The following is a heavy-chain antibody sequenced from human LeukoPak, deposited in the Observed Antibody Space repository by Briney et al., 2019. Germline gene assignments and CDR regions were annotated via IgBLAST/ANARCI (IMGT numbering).Heavy chain of an antibody. Sequence: GGSLRLSRAASVFTDSSKYMSWVRQAPAKELEWVSVIYSGGSTYYADSVKGRFTISKDNSKNTLYLQMNRLGAEDTAVYYCARALYYYYMDVWGKGTTVTVSS. V-gene: IGHV3-53*01. CDR3: ARALYYYYMDV. CDR2: IYSGGST. CDR1: VFTDSSKY. J-gene: IGHJ6*03.